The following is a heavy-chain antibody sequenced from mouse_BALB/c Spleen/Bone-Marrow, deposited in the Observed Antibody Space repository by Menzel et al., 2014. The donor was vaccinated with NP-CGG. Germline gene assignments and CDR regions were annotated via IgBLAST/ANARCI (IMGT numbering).Heavy chain of an antibody. D-gene: IGHD2-4*01. CDR2: IWAGGST. CDR3: AREESTMITTPFAY. CDR1: GFSLTSYG. Sequence: VKLVESGPGLVAPSQSLSITCTVSGFSLTSYGVHWVRQPPGKGLEWLGVIWAGGSTNYNSALMSRLSISKDNSKSQVFLKMNSLQTDDTAMYYCAREESTMITTPFAYWGQGTLVTVSA. J-gene: IGHJ3*01. V-gene: IGHV2-9*02.